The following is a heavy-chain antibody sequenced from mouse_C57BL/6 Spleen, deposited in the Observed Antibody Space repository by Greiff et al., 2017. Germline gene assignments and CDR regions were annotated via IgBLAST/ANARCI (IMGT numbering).Heavy chain of an antibody. V-gene: IGHV5-4*01. CDR3: ARDPDYYGSPFDY. J-gene: IGHJ2*01. CDR1: GFTFSSYA. CDR2: ISDGGSYT. Sequence: EVQLVESGGGLVKPGGSLKLSCAASGFTFSSYAMSWVRQTPEQRLEWVATISDGGSYTYYPDNVKGRFTISRDNAKNNLYLQMSHLKSEDTAMYYCARDPDYYGSPFDYWGQGTTRTVSS. D-gene: IGHD1-1*01.